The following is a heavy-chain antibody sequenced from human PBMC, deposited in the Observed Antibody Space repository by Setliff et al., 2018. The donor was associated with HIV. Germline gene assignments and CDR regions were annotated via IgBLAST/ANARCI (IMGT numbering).Heavy chain of an antibody. J-gene: IGHJ4*02. CDR1: GDSLSSDYYY. V-gene: IGHV4-31*03. Sequence: SETLSLTCTVSGDSLSSDYYYWTWIRQHPEKGLEWIGYIYYSGSTPYNPSLRSRLSMSVDTSKNQFSLELSSVTAADTAVYFCARDFLRSGYFDSWGQGKLVTVSS. D-gene: IGHD4-17*01. CDR2: IYYSGST. CDR3: ARDFLRSGYFDS.